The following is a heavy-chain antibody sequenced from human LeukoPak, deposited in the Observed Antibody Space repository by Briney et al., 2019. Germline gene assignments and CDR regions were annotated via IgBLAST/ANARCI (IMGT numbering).Heavy chain of an antibody. CDR3: ARQTSSWD. J-gene: IGHJ4*02. Sequence: SQTLSLTCVISGDSVSNTDASWNWIRQSPSGGLEWLGRTCYGPECNGLYSLSVKGRLTISADTSRNQFSLQLKSVTPEDTGTYYCARQTSSWDWGQGTLVTVSS. D-gene: IGHD7-27*01. CDR1: GDSVSNTDAS. V-gene: IGHV6-1*01. CDR2: TCYGPECNG.